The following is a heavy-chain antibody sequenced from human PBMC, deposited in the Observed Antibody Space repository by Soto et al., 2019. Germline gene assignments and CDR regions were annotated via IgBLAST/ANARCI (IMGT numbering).Heavy chain of an antibody. CDR3: ARENGYSYGPTYYYYGMDV. V-gene: IGHV4-4*07. Sequence: KPSETLSLTCTVSGGSISSYYWSWIRQPAGKGLEWIGRIYTSGSTNYNPSLKSRVTMSVDTSKNQFSLKLSSVTAADTAVYYCARENGYSYGPTYYYYGMDVWGQGTTVTVSS. D-gene: IGHD5-18*01. J-gene: IGHJ6*02. CDR2: IYTSGST. CDR1: GGSISSYY.